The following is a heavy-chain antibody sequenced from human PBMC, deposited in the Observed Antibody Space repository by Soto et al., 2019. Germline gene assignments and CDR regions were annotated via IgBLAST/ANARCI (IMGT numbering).Heavy chain of an antibody. CDR3: VTTARLDAFDI. CDR2: IYSGGST. J-gene: IGHJ3*02. Sequence: GGSLRLSCAASGFTVSSNYMSWVRQAPGKGLEWVSVIYSGGSTYYADSVKGRFTISRDNSKNTLYLQMNSLRAEDTAVYYCVTTARLDAFDIWGQGTMVTVSS. V-gene: IGHV3-53*01. CDR1: GFTVSSNY. D-gene: IGHD6-6*01.